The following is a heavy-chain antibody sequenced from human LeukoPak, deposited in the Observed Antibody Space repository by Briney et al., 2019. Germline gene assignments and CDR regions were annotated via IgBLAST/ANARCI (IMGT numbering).Heavy chain of an antibody. CDR3: ARSRGGFGDYGSWFDP. CDR2: INPTGGST. Sequence: ASVTVSFKASGYTFTSYYMHWVRQAPGQGLEWMGLINPTGGSTGYAQKFQGRVTMTRDMSTSTDYMELSSLRSEDTAVYYCARSRGGFGDYGSWFDPWGQGTLVTVSS. J-gene: IGHJ5*02. CDR1: GYTFTSYY. D-gene: IGHD4-17*01. V-gene: IGHV1-46*01.